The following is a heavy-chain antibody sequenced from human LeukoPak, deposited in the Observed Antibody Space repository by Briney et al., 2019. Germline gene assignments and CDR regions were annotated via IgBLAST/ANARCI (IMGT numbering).Heavy chain of an antibody. CDR1: GYTFTGYF. J-gene: IGHJ5*02. D-gene: IGHD2-8*02. CDR3: AADNTGNPPYDP. Sequence: ASVRVSCKASGYTFTGYFMHWVRQAPGQGLEWMGWINVNSGATEYAQKFQGRVTMTRDTSVSTAYMDLSSLRSDDTAVYYCAADNTGNPPYDPWGQGTLVTVSS. V-gene: IGHV1-2*02. CDR2: INVNSGAT.